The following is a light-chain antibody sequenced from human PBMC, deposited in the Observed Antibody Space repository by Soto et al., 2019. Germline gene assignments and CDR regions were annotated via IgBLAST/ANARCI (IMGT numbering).Light chain of an antibody. CDR2: AVS. Sequence: EIMMTQSPGTLSASPGERATLSCRASQSVSSNLAWYQQKPGQAPRLLIYAVSTRATGIPARFSGSGSGTEFTLTISSLQSEDLGGYYCQQYNKWPLTFGKGTKVEIK. CDR1: QSVSSN. CDR3: QQYNKWPLT. J-gene: IGKJ1*01. V-gene: IGKV3-15*01.